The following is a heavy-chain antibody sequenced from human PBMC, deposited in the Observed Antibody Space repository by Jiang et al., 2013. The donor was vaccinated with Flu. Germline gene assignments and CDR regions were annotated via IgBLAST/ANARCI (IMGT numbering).Heavy chain of an antibody. Sequence: SGAEVKKPGTTVKISCKVSGYNSTDYYIHWVQQVPGKGLEWLGPLDPEDDETIYPEKFQGRVSISADTATDTAYMELNSLTSEDTAVYYCATAPYFGSGDIASWGQGTLVTVSS. V-gene: IGHV1-69-2*01. CDR2: LDPEDDET. CDR1: GYNSTDYY. J-gene: IGHJ5*02. D-gene: IGHD3-10*01. CDR3: ATAPYFGSGDIAS.